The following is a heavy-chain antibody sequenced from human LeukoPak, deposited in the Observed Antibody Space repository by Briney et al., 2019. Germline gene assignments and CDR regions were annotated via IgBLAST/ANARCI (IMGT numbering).Heavy chain of an antibody. CDR3: VRESIRGTRDFDY. J-gene: IGHJ4*01. CDR2: IGSSGLII. Sequence: GGSLRLSCVASGFNFNNYSLNWVRQAPGKGLEWVSYIGSSGLIIYYADSVKGRLTISRDNAKNSLYLQMNSLRAEDTAVYYCVRESIRGTRDFDYWGHGTLVTVSS. V-gene: IGHV3-48*04. D-gene: IGHD3-10*01. CDR1: GFNFNNYS.